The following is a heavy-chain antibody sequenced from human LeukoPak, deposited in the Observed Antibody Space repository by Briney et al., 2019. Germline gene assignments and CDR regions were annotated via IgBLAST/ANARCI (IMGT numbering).Heavy chain of an antibody. CDR2: IIPIFGTA. Sequence: SVKVSCKASGGTFSSYAISWVRRAPGQGLEWMGGIIPIFGTANYAQKFQGRVTITADESTSTAYMELSSLRSEDTAVYYCATTPGDHMGLDYWGQGTLVTVSS. CDR1: GGTFSSYA. V-gene: IGHV1-69*13. J-gene: IGHJ4*02. CDR3: ATTPGDHMGLDY. D-gene: IGHD1-26*01.